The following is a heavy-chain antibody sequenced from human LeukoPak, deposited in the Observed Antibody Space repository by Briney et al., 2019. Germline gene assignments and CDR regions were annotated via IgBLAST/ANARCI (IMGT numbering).Heavy chain of an antibody. CDR1: GFTFSSYA. CDR3: ERGYSFGPYGLDL. CDR2: ISGSGGGT. V-gene: IGHV3-23*01. D-gene: IGHD5-18*01. Sequence: SGGSLRLSCAASGFTFSSYAMSWVRQAPGKGLEWVSAISGSGGGTYYADSVKGRFTISRDNSKNTLYLQMSSLRAEDTAVYFCERGYSFGPYGLDLWGQGTTVSVFS. J-gene: IGHJ6*02.